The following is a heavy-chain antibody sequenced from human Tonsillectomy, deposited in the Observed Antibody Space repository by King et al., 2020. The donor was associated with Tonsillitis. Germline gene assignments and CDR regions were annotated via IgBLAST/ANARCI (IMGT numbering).Heavy chain of an antibody. D-gene: IGHD1-26*01. J-gene: IGHJ4*02. Sequence: QLQESGPGLVKPSETLSLPCTVSGGSISSSSYYWGGIRQPPGKGLGWIVSIYYSGSTYYNPSLKSRVTISVDTSKNQFSLKLSSVTAADTAVYYCARHHRKWELDYWGQGTLVTVSS. CDR3: ARHHRKWELDY. V-gene: IGHV4-39*01. CDR2: IYYSGST. CDR1: GGSISSSSYY.